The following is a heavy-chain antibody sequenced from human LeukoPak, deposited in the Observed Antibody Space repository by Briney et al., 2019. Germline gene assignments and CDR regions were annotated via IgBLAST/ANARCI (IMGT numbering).Heavy chain of an antibody. D-gene: IGHD3-3*01. J-gene: IGHJ4*02. V-gene: IGHV1-2*02. Sequence: ASVKVSCKASGYTFTDYYIHWVRQAPGQGLEWMGRINPNSGDTNYAQKFQGRVTMTRDTSISTAYMELSRLRSDDTAVYYCASISEVWSGYYTAHFDYWGQGTLVTVSS. CDR2: INPNSGDT. CDR3: ASISEVWSGYYTAHFDY. CDR1: GYTFTDYY.